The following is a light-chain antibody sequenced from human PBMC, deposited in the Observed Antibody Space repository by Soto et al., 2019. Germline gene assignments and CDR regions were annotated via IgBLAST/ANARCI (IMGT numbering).Light chain of an antibody. CDR1: QSVSSNY. J-gene: IGKJ4*01. CDR3: QQYDTSPPLT. CDR2: GAS. Sequence: IVLTQSPGTLSLSPGDRATLSCRASQSVSSNYLGWYQQKPDQAPRLLLYGASSRAIGIPDRFSGSGSGTDFTLTISRLEPEDFAVYYCQQYDTSPPLTFGGGTKVEIK. V-gene: IGKV3-20*01.